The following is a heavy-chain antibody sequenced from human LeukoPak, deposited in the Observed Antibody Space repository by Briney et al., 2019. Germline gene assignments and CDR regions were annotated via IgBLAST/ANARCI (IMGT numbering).Heavy chain of an antibody. V-gene: IGHV3-30-3*01. CDR3: ARMAVAGTFYYYGMDV. CDR2: ILYDGSNK. D-gene: IGHD6-13*01. CDR1: GFTFSSYS. Sequence: PGGSLRLSCAASGFTFSSYSMHWVRQAPGKGLEWVAVILYDGSNKYYVDSVKGRFTISRDNSKNTLYLQMNSLRPEDTAVYYCARMAVAGTFYYYGMDVWGQGTTVTVSS. J-gene: IGHJ6*02.